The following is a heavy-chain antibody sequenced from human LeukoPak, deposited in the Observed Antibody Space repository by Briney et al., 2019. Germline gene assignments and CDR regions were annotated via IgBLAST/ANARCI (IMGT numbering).Heavy chain of an antibody. V-gene: IGHV3-23*01. CDR3: AREVYCSGGSCYFRYYYYGMDV. J-gene: IGHJ6*02. Sequence: PGGSLRLSCAASGFTFSSYAMSWVRQAPGKGLEWVSGISGSGDNTYYADSVKGRFTISRDNSKNTLYLQMNSLRAEDTAVYYCAREVYCSGGSCYFRYYYYGMDVWGQGTTVTVSS. D-gene: IGHD2-15*01. CDR2: ISGSGDNT. CDR1: GFTFSSYA.